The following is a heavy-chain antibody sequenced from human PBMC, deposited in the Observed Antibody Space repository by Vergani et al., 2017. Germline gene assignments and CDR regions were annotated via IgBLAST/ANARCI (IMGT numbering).Heavy chain of an antibody. CDR2: ISGSGGST. V-gene: IGHV3-23*01. CDR3: AKSVGYCSGGSCSYYYYMDV. J-gene: IGHJ6*03. CDR1: GFTFSSYA. Sequence: EVQLLESGGGLVQPGGSLRLSCAASGFTFSSYAMSWVRQAPGKGLEWVSAISGSGGSTYYADSVKGRFTISRDNSKNTLYLQMNSLRAEETAVYYCAKSVGYCSGGSCSYYYYMDVWGKGTTVTVSS. D-gene: IGHD2-15*01.